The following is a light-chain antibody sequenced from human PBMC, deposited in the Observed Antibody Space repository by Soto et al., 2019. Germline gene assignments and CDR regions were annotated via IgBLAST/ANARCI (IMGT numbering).Light chain of an antibody. J-gene: IGKJ1*01. V-gene: IGKV4-1*01. CDR2: WAS. Sequence: DIVMTQSPDSLAVSLGERATINCKSSQSVLYSSNNKNSLAWYQQKPGQPPKLLIYWASTRESGVPDRFSGSGSGTDFTLTISSLQAEDVAVYYCKQYYSTPTWTFGQGTKVEIK. CDR3: KQYYSTPTWT. CDR1: QSVLYSSNNKNS.